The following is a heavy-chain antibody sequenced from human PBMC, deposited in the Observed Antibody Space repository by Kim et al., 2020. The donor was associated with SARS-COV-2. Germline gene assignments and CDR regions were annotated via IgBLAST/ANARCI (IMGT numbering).Heavy chain of an antibody. D-gene: IGHD3-3*01. CDR3: VKDGVYSFDY. J-gene: IGHJ4*02. Sequence: GGSLRLSCSASGFFFSTSAMYWVRQAPGKGLEYVSAVSKNGESTYYADSVRGRFTISRDNSKNTLYLQMSSLRVDDTAIYYCVKDGVYSFDYWGQGTLVTVS. CDR1: GFFFSTSA. V-gene: IGHV3-64D*06. CDR2: VSKNGEST.